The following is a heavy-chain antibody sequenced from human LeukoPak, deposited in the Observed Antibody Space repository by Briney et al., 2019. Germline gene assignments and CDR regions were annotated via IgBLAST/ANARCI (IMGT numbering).Heavy chain of an antibody. CDR3: ARSHHDFWSGKYYYYYMDI. V-gene: IGHV3-11*04. CDR1: GFTFSDYY. J-gene: IGHJ6*03. Sequence: PGGSLRLSCETSGFTFSDYYMTWIRQAPGKGLEWPSYISSRANTIYYADSVKGRFTISRDNAKNSLYLQMNSLRAEDTAVYYCARSHHDFWSGKYYYYYMDIWGNGTTVAVSS. D-gene: IGHD3-3*01. CDR2: ISSRANTI.